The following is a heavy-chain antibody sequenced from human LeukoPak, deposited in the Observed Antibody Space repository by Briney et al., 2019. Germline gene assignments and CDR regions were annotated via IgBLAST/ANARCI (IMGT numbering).Heavy chain of an antibody. CDR1: GFTFDDYA. J-gene: IGHJ4*02. V-gene: IGHV3-9*01. CDR2: ISWNSGSI. CDR3: ARSFAAATRLDY. D-gene: IGHD6-13*01. Sequence: PGRSLRLSCAASGFTFDDYAMHWVRQAPGKGLEWVSGISWNSGSIGYADSVKGRFTISRDNAKNSLYLQMNSLRAEDTALYYCARSFAAATRLDYWGQGTLVTVSS.